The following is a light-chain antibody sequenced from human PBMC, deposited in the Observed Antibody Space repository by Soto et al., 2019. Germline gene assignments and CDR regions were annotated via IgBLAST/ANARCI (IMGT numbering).Light chain of an antibody. CDR2: DAS. Sequence: EIVLTQSPATLSLSPGERDTLSCRASQSVSSYLAWYQQKPGQAPRLLIYDASNRATGIPARFSGSGSGTDFTLTISSLEPEDFAVYYCQQRSSWPPYTFGQGTKLEI. CDR1: QSVSSY. V-gene: IGKV3-11*01. CDR3: QQRSSWPPYT. J-gene: IGKJ2*01.